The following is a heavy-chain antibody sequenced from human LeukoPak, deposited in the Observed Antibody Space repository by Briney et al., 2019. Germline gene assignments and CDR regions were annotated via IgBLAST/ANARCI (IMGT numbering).Heavy chain of an antibody. CDR2: FYSSGSA. CDR1: NGSITNYF. CDR3: ARRAAALDS. Sequence: SETLSLTCTVSNGSITNYFWSWIRQPAGKGLEWIGRFYSSGSANYNPSLRSRVTMSLDTSTNQLSLNLTSVTAADTAIYYCARRAAALDSWGQGTLVTVSS. D-gene: IGHD6-13*01. J-gene: IGHJ4*02. V-gene: IGHV4-4*07.